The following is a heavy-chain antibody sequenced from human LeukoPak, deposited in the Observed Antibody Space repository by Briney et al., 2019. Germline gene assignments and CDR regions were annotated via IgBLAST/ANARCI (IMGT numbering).Heavy chain of an antibody. CDR3: ARSIVATSPFYY. Sequence: SVKVSCKASGGTFSSYAISWVRQAPGQGLEWMGGIIPIFGTANYAQKFQGRVTITADEPTSTAYMELSSLRSEDTAVYYCARSIVATSPFYYWGQGTLVTVSS. V-gene: IGHV1-69*13. D-gene: IGHD5-12*01. CDR1: GGTFSSYA. CDR2: IIPIFGTA. J-gene: IGHJ4*02.